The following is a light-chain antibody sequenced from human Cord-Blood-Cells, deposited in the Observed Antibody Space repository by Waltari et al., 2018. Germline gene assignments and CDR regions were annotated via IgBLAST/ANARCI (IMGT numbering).Light chain of an antibody. CDR3: QQFNSYPFT. CDR1: QGISSA. Sequence: AIQLTQSPSPLSAYVGDRVTITCRASQGISSALAWYQQKPGKAPKLLIYDASSLESGVPSRFSGSGSGTDFTLTISSLQPEDFATYYCQQFNSYPFTFGPGTKVDIK. CDR2: DAS. V-gene: IGKV1-13*02. J-gene: IGKJ3*01.